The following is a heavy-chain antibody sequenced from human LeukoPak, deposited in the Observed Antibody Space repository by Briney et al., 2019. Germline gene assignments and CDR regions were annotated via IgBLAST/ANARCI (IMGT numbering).Heavy chain of an antibody. D-gene: IGHD1-26*01. Sequence: SETLSLTCTVSGGSISNYYWSWIRQPPGKGLEWIGYTYYSGSTYYNPSLRSRVTISVDTSKNQFSLNLNSVTAADTAVYYCARALSGTYGLFQHWGQGTLVTVSS. J-gene: IGHJ1*01. CDR2: TYYSGST. V-gene: IGHV4-59*01. CDR1: GGSISNYY. CDR3: ARALSGTYGLFQH.